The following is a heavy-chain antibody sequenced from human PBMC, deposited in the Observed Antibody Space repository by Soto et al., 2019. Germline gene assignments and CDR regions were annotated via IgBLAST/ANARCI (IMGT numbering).Heavy chain of an antibody. CDR2: INAGNGNT. D-gene: IGHD6-19*01. CDR1: GYTFTSYA. J-gene: IGHJ4*02. V-gene: IGHV1-3*01. CDR3: ARARGIAVAGTVWYFDY. Sequence: ASVKVSCKASGYTFTSYAMHWVRQAPGQRLEWMGWINAGNGNTKYSQKFQGRVTITRDTSASTAYMELSSLRSEDTAVYYCARARGIAVAGTVWYFDYWGQGTLVTVSS.